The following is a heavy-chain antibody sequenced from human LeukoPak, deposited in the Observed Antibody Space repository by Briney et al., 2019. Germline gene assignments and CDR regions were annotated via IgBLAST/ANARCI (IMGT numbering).Heavy chain of an antibody. CDR2: IYSGGST. D-gene: IGHD6-25*01. Sequence: GGSLRLSCAASGFTVSTNYMSWVRQAPGKGLEWVSTIYSGGSTYYADSVKGRFTISRDNSKNTLYLQMNSLRAEDTAVYYCALAASRSDDYWGQGTLVTVSS. CDR1: GFTVSTNY. J-gene: IGHJ4*02. V-gene: IGHV3-53*01. CDR3: ALAASRSDDY.